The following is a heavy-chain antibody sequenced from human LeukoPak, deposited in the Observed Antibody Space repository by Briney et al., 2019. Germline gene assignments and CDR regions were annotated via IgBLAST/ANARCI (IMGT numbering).Heavy chain of an antibody. CDR1: GVSISSSNSY. CDR3: ARQTGSGLFILP. D-gene: IGHD3/OR15-3a*01. V-gene: IGHV4-39*01. Sequence: SETLSLTCTVSGVSISSSNSYWGWIRQPPGKGLEWIGGIYYSGSTYYNASLKSQVSISIDTSKNQFSLRLTSVTAADTAVYYCARQTGSGLFILPGGQGTLVTVSS. CDR2: IYYSGST. J-gene: IGHJ4*02.